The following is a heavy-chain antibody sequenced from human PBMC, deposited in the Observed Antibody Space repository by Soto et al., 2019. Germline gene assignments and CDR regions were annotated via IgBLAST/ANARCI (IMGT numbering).Heavy chain of an antibody. CDR2: IYYTGAT. D-gene: IGHD1-7*01. CDR1: GASMSSGGHS. CDR3: ASPRWNYIY. Sequence: QVQLQESGPGLVKPSQTVSLTCAVSGASMSSGGHSWSWIRQSPGRGLEWIGFIYYTGATYYNPSLKSRVTISADTSKGHFSLTLTSVTAADTAVYYCASPRWNYIYWGQGTLVAVSS. J-gene: IGHJ4*02. V-gene: IGHV4-30-2*06.